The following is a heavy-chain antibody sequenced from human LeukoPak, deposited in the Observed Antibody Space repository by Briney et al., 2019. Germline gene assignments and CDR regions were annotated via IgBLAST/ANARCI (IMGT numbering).Heavy chain of an antibody. D-gene: IGHD2-21*02. V-gene: IGHV3-48*04. J-gene: IGHJ4*02. CDR1: GFTFSSYS. Sequence: GGSLRLSCAASGFTFSSYSMNWVRQAPGKGLEWVSYISSSSSTIYYADSVKGRFTISRDNAKNSLYLQMNSLRAEDTAVYYCARDKHIVVVTALFDYWGQGTLVTVSS. CDR2: ISSSSSTI. CDR3: ARDKHIVVVTALFDY.